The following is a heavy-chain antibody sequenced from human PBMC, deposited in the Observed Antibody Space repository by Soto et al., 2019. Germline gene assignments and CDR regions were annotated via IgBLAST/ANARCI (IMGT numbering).Heavy chain of an antibody. CDR3: ARSVPGGYIDY. CDR2: TYYRSKWHS. V-gene: IGHV6-1*01. J-gene: IGHJ4*02. Sequence: TLSLTCGISGDSVSTNNAAWNWIRQSPSRGLEWLGRTYYRSKWHSGYAVSVRSRISISPDTSKNRLCLRLNSVTPDDKAVYYCARSVPGGYIDYWGRGTLVTVYS. D-gene: IGHD3-22*01. CDR1: GDSVSTNNAA.